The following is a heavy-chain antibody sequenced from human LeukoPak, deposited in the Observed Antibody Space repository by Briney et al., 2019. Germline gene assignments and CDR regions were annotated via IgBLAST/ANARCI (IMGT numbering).Heavy chain of an antibody. Sequence: GGSLRLSCAASGFTFSSYGIHWVRQAPGKGLEWVAVIWYDGSNKYYADSVKDRFTISRDNSKNTLSLQMNSLRAEDTAVYYCARDRAAAASSDYYYYGMDVWGKGTTVTVSS. D-gene: IGHD6-13*01. CDR3: ARDRAAAASSDYYYYGMDV. CDR2: IWYDGSNK. J-gene: IGHJ6*04. V-gene: IGHV3-33*01. CDR1: GFTFSSYG.